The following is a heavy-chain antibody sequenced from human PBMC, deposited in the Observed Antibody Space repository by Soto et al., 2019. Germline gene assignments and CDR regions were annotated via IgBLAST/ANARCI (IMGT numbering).Heavy chain of an antibody. CDR3: AKVDYYDSSGYFNYYYYGMDV. V-gene: IGHV3-30*18. D-gene: IGHD3-22*01. J-gene: IGHJ6*02. CDR1: GFTFSSYG. Sequence: VQLVESGGGVVQPGRSLRLSCAASGFTFSSYGMHWVRQAPGKGLEWVAVISYDGSNKYYADSVKGRFTISRDNSKNTLYLQMNSLRAEDTAVYYCAKVDYYDSSGYFNYYYYGMDVWGQGTTVTVSS. CDR2: ISYDGSNK.